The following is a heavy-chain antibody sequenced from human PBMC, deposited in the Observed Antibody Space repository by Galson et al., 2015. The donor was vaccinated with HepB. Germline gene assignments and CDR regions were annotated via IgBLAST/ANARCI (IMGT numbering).Heavy chain of an antibody. Sequence: SLRLSCAASQYIVSRNHMSWVRQAPGKGLEWVSVIYSGGSTYYADSVKGRFTISGDNSKNTLYRQMNNLGAEDTAVYYCAGGYSISWFSGLGYWGQGTLATVSS. D-gene: IGHD1-26*01. CDR1: QYIVSRNH. J-gene: IGHJ4*02. CDR3: AGGYSISWFSGLGY. V-gene: IGHV3-53*01. CDR2: IYSGGST.